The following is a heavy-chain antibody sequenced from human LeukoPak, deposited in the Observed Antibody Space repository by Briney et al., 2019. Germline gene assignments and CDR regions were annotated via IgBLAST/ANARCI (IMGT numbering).Heavy chain of an antibody. Sequence: PSETLSLTCAVSGYSISSGYYWGWIRQPPGKGLEWIGSIYHSGSTYYNPSLKSRVTISVDTSKNQFSLKLSSVTAADTAVYYCARSNGHYNWFDPWGQGTLVTVSS. D-gene: IGHD4-17*01. CDR3: ARSNGHYNWFDP. V-gene: IGHV4-38-2*01. CDR2: IYHSGST. CDR1: GYSISSGYY. J-gene: IGHJ5*02.